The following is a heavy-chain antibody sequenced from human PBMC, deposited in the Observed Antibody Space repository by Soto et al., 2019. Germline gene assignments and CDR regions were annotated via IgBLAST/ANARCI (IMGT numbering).Heavy chain of an antibody. CDR3: ARGSTGYSSCWYRY. V-gene: IGHV4-59*08. J-gene: IGHJ4*02. CDR2: IYNSGST. D-gene: IGHD6-13*01. CDR1: GGSISSYY. Sequence: QVQLQESGPGLVKPSETLSLTCTVSGGSISSYYWSWIRQPPGKGLEWIGYIYNSGSTNYNPSLTSRVTIAVDTSKNQSSRKLSSVTAADTAVYYCARGSTGYSSCWYRYWGQGTLVTVSS.